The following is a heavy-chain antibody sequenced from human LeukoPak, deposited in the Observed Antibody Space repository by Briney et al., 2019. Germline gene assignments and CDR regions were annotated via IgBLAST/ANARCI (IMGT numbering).Heavy chain of an antibody. V-gene: IGHV1-46*01. CDR3: AREMGSSWIDY. J-gene: IGHJ4*02. D-gene: IGHD6-13*01. CDR2: INPSGGST. CDR1: GYTFTSYY. Sequence: ASVKVSCKASGYTFTSYYMHWVRQAPGQGLEWMGIINPSGGSTSYAQKLQGRVTMTTDTSTSTAYMELRSLRSDDTAVYYCAREMGSSWIDYWGQGTLVTVSS.